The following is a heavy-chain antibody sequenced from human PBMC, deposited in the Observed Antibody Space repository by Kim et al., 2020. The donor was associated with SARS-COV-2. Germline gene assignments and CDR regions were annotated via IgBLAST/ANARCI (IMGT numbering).Heavy chain of an antibody. Sequence: GGSLRLSCAASGFSFSSYIMNWVRQAPGKGLEWVSYISSGSSTMYYADSVKGRFTISRDNAKKSLYLQMNSLRDEDTAVYYCARGLFGEPHGAIDIWGQGTMVTVSS. CDR3: ARGLFGEPHGAIDI. V-gene: IGHV3-48*02. J-gene: IGHJ3*02. D-gene: IGHD3-10*01. CDR2: ISSGSSTM. CDR1: GFSFSSYI.